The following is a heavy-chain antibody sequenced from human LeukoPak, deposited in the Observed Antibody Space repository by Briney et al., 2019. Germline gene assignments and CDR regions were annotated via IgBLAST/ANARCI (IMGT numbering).Heavy chain of an antibody. V-gene: IGHV4-59*01. CDR2: LPKSGNT. CDR1: GFTFSSYA. CDR3: ARARYVNSFYAFDI. Sequence: AGGSLRLSCAASGFTFSSYAMSWIRLPPGKGLEWIGYLPKSGNTNYSPSLKSRVTIFGDTSKNQFFLKLSSVTAADTAVYYCARARYVNSFYAFDIWGQGTLVTVSS. D-gene: IGHD3-9*01. J-gene: IGHJ3*02.